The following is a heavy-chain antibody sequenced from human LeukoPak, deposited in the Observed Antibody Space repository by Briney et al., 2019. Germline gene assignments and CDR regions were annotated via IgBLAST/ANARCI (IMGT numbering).Heavy chain of an antibody. Sequence: QPGGSLRLSCAASGFTFSSYAMSWVRQAPGKGLEWVSAISGSGGSTYYADSVKGRFTISRDNSKNTLYLQMNSLRAEDTAVYYCAKDAYEEQLVLGWFDPWGQGTLVTVSS. J-gene: IGHJ5*02. D-gene: IGHD6-13*01. V-gene: IGHV3-23*01. CDR1: GFTFSSYA. CDR3: AKDAYEEQLVLGWFDP. CDR2: ISGSGGST.